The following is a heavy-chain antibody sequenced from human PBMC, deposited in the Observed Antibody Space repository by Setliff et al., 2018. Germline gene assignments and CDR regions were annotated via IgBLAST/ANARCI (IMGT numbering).Heavy chain of an antibody. V-gene: IGHV4-39*02. D-gene: IGHD2-2*01. Sequence: SETLSLTCAVYGGSFSNYYWVWMRQPPGKRLEWIGSTYYNGTAYYNPSLQSRVAISVDTSKNYFSLDVGSVTAADTAVYYFRLAHCSTTSCEEALDYWSQGTLVTVSS. J-gene: IGHJ4*02. CDR2: TYYNGTA. CDR1: GGSFSNYY. CDR3: RLAHCSTTSCEEALDY.